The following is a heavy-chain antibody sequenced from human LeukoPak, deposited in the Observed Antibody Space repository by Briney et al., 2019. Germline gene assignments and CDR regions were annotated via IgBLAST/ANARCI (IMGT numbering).Heavy chain of an antibody. CDR3: ARWRTYIQGFFDP. Sequence: SGGSLRLSCAASGFTFTSYWMGWVRQAPGKGLELVAHIKGDGSDKEYVDSVKGRFTISRDNAKSSLYLQMNSLRAEDTAVYYCARWRTYIQGFFDPWGQGTLVTVSS. J-gene: IGHJ5*02. D-gene: IGHD1/OR15-1a*01. CDR2: IKGDGSDK. V-gene: IGHV3-7*05. CDR1: GFTFTSYW.